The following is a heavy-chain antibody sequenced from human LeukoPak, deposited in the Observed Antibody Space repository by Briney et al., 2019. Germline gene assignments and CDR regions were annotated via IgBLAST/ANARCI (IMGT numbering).Heavy chain of an antibody. V-gene: IGHV1-24*01. D-gene: IGHD5/OR15-5a*01. J-gene: IGHJ4*02. CDR3: TAGGVYSLLDH. CDR1: GDTLSELS. CDR2: FDPEGGEA. Sequence: ASVKVSCKVSGDTLSELSMHWVRQAPGKGLEWMGGFDPEGGEAIYAQKFKGRLTMTEDTLTDTAYMDLRSLRSDDTAVYYCTAGGVYSLLDHWGQGTQVTVSS.